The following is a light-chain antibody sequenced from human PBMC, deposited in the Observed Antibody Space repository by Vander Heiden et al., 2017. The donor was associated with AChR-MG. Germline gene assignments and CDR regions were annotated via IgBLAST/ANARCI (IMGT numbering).Light chain of an antibody. CDR2: RDN. V-gene: IGLV10-54*04. CDR3: SAWDNNRKNWV. J-gene: IGLJ3*02. CDR1: SYNNGLQG. Sequence: AGLTHPPSVSKGLRQTATLTCAGNSYNNGLQGAVWLRPPQGHPPRSILYRDNNRHSLISERFSASRSGNTASLTITGLQPEDEADYYCSAWDNNRKNWVFGGGTKVTVL.